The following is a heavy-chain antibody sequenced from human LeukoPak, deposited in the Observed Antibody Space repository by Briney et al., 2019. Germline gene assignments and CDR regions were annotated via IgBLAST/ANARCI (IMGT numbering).Heavy chain of an antibody. Sequence: SETLSLTCTVSGGSISSGAYFWSWIHQHPGKGLEWIGFIYYSGTTYYNPSLKSRLTLSKDTSKNRFSLTLSSVTAADTAVYYCARAHGSGGDYFDYWGQGTLVTVSS. V-gene: IGHV4-31*03. CDR1: GGSISSGAYF. J-gene: IGHJ4*02. CDR3: ARAHGSGGDYFDY. CDR2: IYYSGTT. D-gene: IGHD5-12*01.